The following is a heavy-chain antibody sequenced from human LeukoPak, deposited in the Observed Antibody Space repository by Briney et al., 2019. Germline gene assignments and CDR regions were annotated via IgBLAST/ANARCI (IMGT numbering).Heavy chain of an antibody. Sequence: SSVKVSCKASGCTFSSYAISWVRQSPGQGLEWMGGIIPIFGTANYAQKFQCRVTITADESTSTAYMELSSLRSEDRAVYYCARDIGYSSGWYWGQGTLVTVSS. J-gene: IGHJ4*02. CDR2: IIPIFGTA. D-gene: IGHD6-19*01. CDR3: ARDIGYSSGWY. V-gene: IGHV1-69*13. CDR1: GCTFSSYA.